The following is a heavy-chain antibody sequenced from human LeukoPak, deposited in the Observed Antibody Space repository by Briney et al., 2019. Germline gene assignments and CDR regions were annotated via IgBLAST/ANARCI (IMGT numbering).Heavy chain of an antibody. D-gene: IGHD1-1*01. Sequence: PGGTLRLSCAASGFTFSSYSMNWIRQAPGKGLEWVSSISSSSSYIYYADSVKGRFTISRDNAKNSLYLQMNSLRAEDTAVYYCARDRYGYFDYWGQGTLVTVSS. J-gene: IGHJ4*02. CDR1: GFTFSSYS. V-gene: IGHV3-21*01. CDR2: ISSSSSYI. CDR3: ARDRYGYFDY.